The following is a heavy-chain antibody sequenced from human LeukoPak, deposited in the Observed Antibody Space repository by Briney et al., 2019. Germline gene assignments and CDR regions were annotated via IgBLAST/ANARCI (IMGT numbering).Heavy chain of an antibody. J-gene: IGHJ4*02. D-gene: IGHD3-9*01. CDR1: GGTFSSYA. CDR3: ARAVLRYFDWLLLPLGY. Sequence: ASVKVSCKASGGTFSSYAISWVRQAPGQGLEWMGGIIPIFGTANYAQKFQGRVTITADESTSTAYMELSSLRSEDTAVYYCARAVLRYFDWLLLPLGYWGQGTLVTVSS. CDR2: IIPIFGTA. V-gene: IGHV1-69*01.